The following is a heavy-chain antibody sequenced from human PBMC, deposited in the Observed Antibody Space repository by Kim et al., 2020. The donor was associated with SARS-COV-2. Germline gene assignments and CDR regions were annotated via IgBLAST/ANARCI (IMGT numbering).Heavy chain of an antibody. CDR2: IYYSGST. V-gene: IGHV4-39*01. Sequence: SETLSLTCTVSGGSISSSSYYWGWIRQPPGKGLEWIGSIYYSGSTYYNPSLKSRVTISVDTSKNQFSLKLSSVTAADTAVYYCARQEGWDSSGYYYGGLDYWGQGTLVTVSS. CDR1: GGSISSSSYY. CDR3: ARQEGWDSSGYYYGGLDY. J-gene: IGHJ4*02. D-gene: IGHD3-22*01.